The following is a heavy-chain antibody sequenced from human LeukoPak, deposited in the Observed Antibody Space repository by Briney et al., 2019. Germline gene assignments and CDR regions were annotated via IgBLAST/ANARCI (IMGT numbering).Heavy chain of an antibody. J-gene: IGHJ4*02. CDR2: IYDTGST. V-gene: IGHV4-59*01. D-gene: IGHD4-17*01. Sequence: PSETLSLTCTVSGGSTSSYYWSWIRQPPGKGLEWIGYIYDTGSTNYNPSLKSRVTISVDTSKNQFSLKLTSMTAADTAVYYCARELRLDYWGQGTLVTVSS. CDR3: ARELRLDY. CDR1: GGSTSSYY.